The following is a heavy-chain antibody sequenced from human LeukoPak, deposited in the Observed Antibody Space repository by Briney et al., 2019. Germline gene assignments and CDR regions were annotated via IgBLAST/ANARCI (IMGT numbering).Heavy chain of an antibody. Sequence: PSETLSLTCTVSGGSISSYYWSWIRQPPGKGLEWIGYIYYSGSTNYNPSLKSRVTISVDTSKNQFSLKLSSVTAADTAVYYCARHIGGQLVGSYYYGMDVWGQGTTVTVSS. J-gene: IGHJ6*02. CDR1: GGSISSYY. V-gene: IGHV4-59*08. D-gene: IGHD6-13*01. CDR3: ARHIGGQLVGSYYYGMDV. CDR2: IYYSGST.